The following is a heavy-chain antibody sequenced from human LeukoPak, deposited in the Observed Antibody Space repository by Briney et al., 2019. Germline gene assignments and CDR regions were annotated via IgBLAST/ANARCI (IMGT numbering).Heavy chain of an antibody. D-gene: IGHD2-2*01. CDR2: IKQDGSEK. CDR1: GFTFSSYW. V-gene: IGHV3-7*03. CDR3: AKGGSTLGNPVGH. J-gene: IGHJ4*02. Sequence: GGSLRLSCAASGFTFSSYWMSWVRQAPGKGLEWVANIKQDGSEKYYADSVKGRFTISRDNSKNSLYLQMNSLRAEDTALYYCAKGGSTLGNPVGHWGQGTLVTVSS.